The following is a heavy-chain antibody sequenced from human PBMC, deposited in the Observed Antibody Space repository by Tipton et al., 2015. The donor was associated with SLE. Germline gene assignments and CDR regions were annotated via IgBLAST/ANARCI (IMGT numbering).Heavy chain of an antibody. Sequence: SLRLSCAASGFTFSSYAMHWVRQAPGKGLEWVAVISYDGSNKYYADSVKGRFTISRDNSKNTLYLQMNSLRAEDTAVYYCARGEGKWGQGTLVTVSS. V-gene: IGHV3-30*04. J-gene: IGHJ4*02. D-gene: IGHD3-10*01. CDR1: GFTFSSYA. CDR3: ARGEGK. CDR2: ISYDGSNK.